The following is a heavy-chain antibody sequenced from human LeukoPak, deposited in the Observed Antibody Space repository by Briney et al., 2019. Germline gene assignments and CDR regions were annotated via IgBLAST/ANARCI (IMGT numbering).Heavy chain of an antibody. CDR2: IYWDDDN. CDR1: GFSLSTSGVG. V-gene: IGHV2-5*02. Sequence: SGPTLVNPTQTLTLTCTFSGFSLSTSGVGVGWIRQPPVKALEWLSLIYWDDDNRYSTSRKSRLTITKDTSKNQVVLTMTNMDPVDTATYYCAHRMGIAASGTYDYWGQGTLVTVSS. J-gene: IGHJ4*02. D-gene: IGHD6-13*01. CDR3: AHRMGIAASGTYDY.